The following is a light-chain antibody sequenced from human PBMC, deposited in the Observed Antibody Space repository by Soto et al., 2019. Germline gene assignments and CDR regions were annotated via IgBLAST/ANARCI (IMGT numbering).Light chain of an antibody. Sequence: QSALTQPPSAPGSPGQSVTISCTGTSSDVGGDNYVSWYQQHPGKAPKLMIYEVSKRPSGVPDRFSGSKSGNTASLTVSGLQAEDEADYYCSSYAGSNNSNVVFGGGTKLTVL. J-gene: IGLJ2*01. CDR2: EVS. V-gene: IGLV2-8*01. CDR3: SSYAGSNNSNVV. CDR1: SSDVGGDNY.